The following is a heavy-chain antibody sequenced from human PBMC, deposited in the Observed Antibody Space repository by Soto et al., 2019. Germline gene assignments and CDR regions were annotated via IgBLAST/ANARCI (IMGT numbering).Heavy chain of an antibody. CDR1: GGSLSSFY. D-gene: IGHD3-10*01. CDR2: IYGSGRT. V-gene: IGHV4-4*07. CDR3: ARSGKGVVRGPIGSPAGWFDP. Sequence: SETLSLTCTVSGGSLSSFYWSWIRQPAGKGLEWVDRIYGSGRTAYNPSLKSRVTMSLDVSLNQFSLNLSSVTAADTAVYFCARSGKGVVRGPIGSPAGWFDPWGRGTLVTVSS. J-gene: IGHJ5*02.